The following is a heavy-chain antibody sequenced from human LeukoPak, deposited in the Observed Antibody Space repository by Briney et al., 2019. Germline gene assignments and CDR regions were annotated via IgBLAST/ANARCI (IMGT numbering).Heavy chain of an antibody. D-gene: IGHD6-13*01. V-gene: IGHV1-2*02. Sequence: ASVKVSCKASGYTFTGYYMHWVRQAPGQGLQWMGWINPNGGDTNYAQKFQGRVTMTRDTSISTAYMELSRLRSDDTAVYYCARSAESSSWVEFDYWGQGTLVTVSS. CDR3: ARSAESSSWVEFDY. CDR2: INPNGGDT. CDR1: GYTFTGYY. J-gene: IGHJ4*02.